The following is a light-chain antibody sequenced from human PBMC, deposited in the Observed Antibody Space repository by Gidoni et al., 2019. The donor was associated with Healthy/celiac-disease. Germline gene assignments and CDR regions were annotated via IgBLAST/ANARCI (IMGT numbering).Light chain of an antibody. CDR1: QSLLHSNGYNY. CDR3: MQALQTPT. V-gene: IGKV2-28*01. J-gene: IGKJ5*01. CDR2: LGS. Sequence: NVMNQSPLPLPVTPGEPASISCRSSQSLLHSNGYNYLDWYLQKPGQSPQLLIYLGSNRASGVPDRFSGSGSGTDFTLKISRVEAEDVGVYYCMQALQTPTFGQGTRLEIK.